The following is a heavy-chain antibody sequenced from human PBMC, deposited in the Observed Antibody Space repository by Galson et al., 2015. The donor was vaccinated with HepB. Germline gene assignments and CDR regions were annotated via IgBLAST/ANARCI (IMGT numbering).Heavy chain of an antibody. CDR1: DFSFASYW. Sequence: QSGAEVKKPGESLRISCKGSDFSFASYWISWVRQMPGKGLEWMGRIDPTDSYTNYSPSFQGHVTISADKSISTAYLQWSSLKASDTAMYYCARLLRYGSGSYYDIDYWGQGTLVTVSS. CDR3: ARLLRYGSGSYYDIDY. D-gene: IGHD3-10*01. CDR2: IDPTDSYT. V-gene: IGHV5-10-1*01. J-gene: IGHJ4*02.